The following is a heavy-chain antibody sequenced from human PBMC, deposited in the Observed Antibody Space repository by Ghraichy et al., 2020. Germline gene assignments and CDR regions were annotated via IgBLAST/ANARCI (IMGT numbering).Heavy chain of an antibody. CDR3: ARGSGYSYGPFDY. CDR2: INSDGSST. D-gene: IGHD5-18*01. Sequence: LSLTCAASGFTFSSYWMHWVRQAPGKGLVWVSRINSDGSSTSYADSVKGRFTISRDNAKNTLYLQMNSLRAEDTAVYYCARGSGYSYGPFDYWGQGTLVTVSS. J-gene: IGHJ4*02. CDR1: GFTFSSYW. V-gene: IGHV3-74*01.